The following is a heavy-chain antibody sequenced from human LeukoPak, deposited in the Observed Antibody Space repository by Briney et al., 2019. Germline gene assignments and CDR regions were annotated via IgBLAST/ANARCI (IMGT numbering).Heavy chain of an antibody. Sequence: ASVKVSCKASVGSFSDYSISWLRQAPGQGREWMGRIIAILDTAHYAQKFQGRFTITADKSTTTVYMELSRLRSDDTAVYYCVRSGYDYDWFDPWGQGTLVTVSS. J-gene: IGHJ5*02. CDR2: IIAILDTA. V-gene: IGHV1-69*08. CDR1: VGSFSDYS. CDR3: VRSGYDYDWFDP. D-gene: IGHD5-12*01.